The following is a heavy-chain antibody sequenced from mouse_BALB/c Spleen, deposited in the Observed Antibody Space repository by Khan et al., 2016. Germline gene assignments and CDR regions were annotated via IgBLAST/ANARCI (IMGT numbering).Heavy chain of an antibody. J-gene: IGHJ3*01. V-gene: IGHV6-6*01. CDR2: IRSKANNHAT. Sequence: EVKLEESGGGLVQPGGSMKLSCDASGFTCSDARMDWVRQPPAKGLEWGAEIRSKANNHATYEAESVKGRCTITRDDSKSSVYLQLKRLRAENNGFYSCTRDVRTPFAYWGQWTLVTVSA. CDR3: TRDVRTPFAY. CDR1: GFTCSDAR.